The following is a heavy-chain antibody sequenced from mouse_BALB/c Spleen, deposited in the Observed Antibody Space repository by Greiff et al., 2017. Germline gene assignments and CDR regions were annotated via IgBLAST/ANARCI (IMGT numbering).Heavy chain of an antibody. CDR1: GFSLTSYG. Sequence: QVQLKESGPSLVQPSQSLSITCTVSGFSLTSYGVHWVRQSPGKGLEWLGVIWRGGSTDYNAAFMSRLSITKDNSKSQVFFKMNSLQADDTAIYYCAKIGGSRDAMDYWGQGTSVTVSS. D-gene: IGHD1-1*01. CDR2: IWRGGST. CDR3: AKIGGSRDAMDY. J-gene: IGHJ4*01. V-gene: IGHV2-5-1*01.